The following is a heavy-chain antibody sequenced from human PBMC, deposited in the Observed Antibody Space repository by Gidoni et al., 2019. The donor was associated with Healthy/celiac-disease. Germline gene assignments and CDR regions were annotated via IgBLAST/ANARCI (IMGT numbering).Heavy chain of an antibody. Sequence: QVQLQQWGAGLLKPSETLSLTCAVYGGSFSGYYWSWIRQPPGKGLEWIGEINHSGSTNYNPSLKSRVTISVDTSKNQFSLKLSSVTAADTAVYYCATLSPVKVRLRNWFDPWGQGTLVTVSS. J-gene: IGHJ5*02. CDR3: ATLSPVKVRLRNWFDP. CDR2: INHSGST. D-gene: IGHD1-1*01. V-gene: IGHV4-34*01. CDR1: GGSFSGYY.